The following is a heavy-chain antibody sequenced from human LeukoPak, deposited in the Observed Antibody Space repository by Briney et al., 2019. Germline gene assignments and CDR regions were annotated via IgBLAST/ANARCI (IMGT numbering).Heavy chain of an antibody. CDR1: GYTFTGYY. V-gene: IGHV1-2*06. J-gene: IGHJ2*01. D-gene: IGHD2-21*02. CDR3: TRGGGVVVTTWYFDL. Sequence: ASVKVSCKASGYTFTGYYMHWVRQAPGQGLEWMGRINPNSGDTNYAQKFQGRVTMTRDTSISTAYMELGRLRSDDTAVYYCTRGGGVVVTTWYFDLWGRGTLVTVSS. CDR2: INPNSGDT.